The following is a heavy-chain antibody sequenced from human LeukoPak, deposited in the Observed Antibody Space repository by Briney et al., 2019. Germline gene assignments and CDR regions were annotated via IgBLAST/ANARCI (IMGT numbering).Heavy chain of an antibody. D-gene: IGHD6-13*01. CDR2: ISSSSSYI. CDR1: RFTFSSYS. V-gene: IGHV3-21*01. CDR3: ARDSEAIAAPYYYFDY. Sequence: GGSLRLSCAASRFTFSSYSMNWVRQAPGKGLEWVSSISSSSSYIYYADSVKGRFTISRDNAKNSLYLQMNSLRAEDTAVYYCARDSEAIAAPYYYFDYWGQGTLVTVSS. J-gene: IGHJ4*02.